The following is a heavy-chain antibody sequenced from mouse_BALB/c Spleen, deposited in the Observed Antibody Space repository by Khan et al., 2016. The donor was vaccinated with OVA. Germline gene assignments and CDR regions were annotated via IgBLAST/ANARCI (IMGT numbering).Heavy chain of an antibody. D-gene: IGHD3-2*02. J-gene: IGHJ3*01. CDR2: INPNNGGT. Sequence: VQLQQSGAELVKPGASVKLSCKASGYNFTSYYMYWVKQRPGQGLEWIGEINPNNGGTNYNEKFKSKATMTVDKSSSTAYMQLSSLTSEDSAVYCCTRSGYASFAYWGQGTLVTVSA. CDR3: TRSGYASFAY. V-gene: IGHV1S81*02. CDR1: GYNFTSYY.